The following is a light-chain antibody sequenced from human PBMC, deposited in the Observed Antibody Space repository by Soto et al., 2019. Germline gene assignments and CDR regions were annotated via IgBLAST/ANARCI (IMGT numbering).Light chain of an antibody. V-gene: IGKV3-20*01. J-gene: IGKJ1*01. Sequence: SVLTQSPGTLSLSPGERATLSCGARQSVSSNYLAWYQQQPRQAPRLLVYGASTRASGIPDRFSGSGSGTDYTLTISRLEPEDSAVYYCQQYGSSPTWTFGQGTKVDIK. CDR3: QQYGSSPTWT. CDR1: QSVSSNY. CDR2: GAS.